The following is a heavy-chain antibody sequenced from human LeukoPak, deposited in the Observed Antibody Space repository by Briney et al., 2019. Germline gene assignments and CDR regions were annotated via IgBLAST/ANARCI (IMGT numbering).Heavy chain of an antibody. CDR2: ISYDGSNK. Sequence: GGSLRLSCAASGFTFSSYGMHWVRQAPGKGLEWVAVISYDGSNKYYADSVKGRFTISRDNSKNTLYLQMNSLTAEDTAVYYCATKQWLVRGWFDPWGQGTLVTVSS. D-gene: IGHD6-19*01. CDR3: ATKQWLVRGWFDP. CDR1: GFTFSSYG. V-gene: IGHV3-30*03. J-gene: IGHJ5*02.